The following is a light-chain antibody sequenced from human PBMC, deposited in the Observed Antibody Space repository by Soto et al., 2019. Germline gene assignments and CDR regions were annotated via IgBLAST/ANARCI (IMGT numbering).Light chain of an antibody. CDR2: GAS. V-gene: IGKV3-20*01. Sequence: ENVLTQSPGTLSLSPGERATLSCRASQSVSSSYLARYQQKPGQAPRLLIYGASSRATGIPDRFSGSGSGTDFALTINRLEPEDFAVYYCQQYGSSPRTFGRGPKVEIK. J-gene: IGKJ1*01. CDR1: QSVSSSY. CDR3: QQYGSSPRT.